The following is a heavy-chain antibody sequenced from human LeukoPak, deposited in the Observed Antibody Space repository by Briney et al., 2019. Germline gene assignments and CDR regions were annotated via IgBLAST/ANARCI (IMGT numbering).Heavy chain of an antibody. CDR3: ARGGYDILTGTSFFDP. J-gene: IGHJ5*02. V-gene: IGHV3-11*05. CDR1: GFTFSDYY. D-gene: IGHD3-9*01. CDR2: ISSSGTYA. Sequence: GGSLRLSCVASGFTFSDYYMSWIRQAPGKGLQYVSYISSSGTYANYANSVKGRFTNSRDNAKNSLYLQMNSLRADDTAVYYCARGGYDILTGTSFFDPWGQGTLVSVSS.